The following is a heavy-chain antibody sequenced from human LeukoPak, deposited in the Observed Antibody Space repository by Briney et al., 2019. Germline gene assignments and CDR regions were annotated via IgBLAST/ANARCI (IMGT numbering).Heavy chain of an antibody. J-gene: IGHJ4*02. CDR1: GFTFDDYA. D-gene: IGHD5-18*01. CDR3: AKVRGYSYGPLDY. V-gene: IGHV3-9*01. Sequence: GGSLRLSCAASGFTFDDYAIHWVRQAPGRGLGWVSGISWNSVTIGYADSVKGRFTISRDNAKNSLYLQMNSLRVEDTALYYCAKVRGYSYGPLDYWGQGTLVTVSS. CDR2: ISWNSVTI.